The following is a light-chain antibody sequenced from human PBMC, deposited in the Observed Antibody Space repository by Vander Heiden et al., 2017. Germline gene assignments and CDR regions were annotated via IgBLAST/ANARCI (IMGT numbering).Light chain of an antibody. Sequence: DNQMAQSPSSVSESVGDRVTITCLASQPINSYLNWYQEKPGKAPNLLIYATSNLQSGVPSRFSVSGSGPDFTLTIRSVQPEDFATYFCQQSYSVPWTFGQGTKVEIK. J-gene: IGKJ1*01. CDR3: QQSYSVPWT. CDR1: QPINSY. V-gene: IGKV1-39*01. CDR2: ATS.